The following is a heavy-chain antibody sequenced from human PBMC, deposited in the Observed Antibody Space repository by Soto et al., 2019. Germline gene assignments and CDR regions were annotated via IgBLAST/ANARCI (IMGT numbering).Heavy chain of an antibody. J-gene: IGHJ4*02. CDR2: INFNGGTT. Sequence: GSLRLSCSASGFAFSSRAMHWIRQAPGEGLEYVSAINFNGGTTYYTDSVKGRFTISRDNSKNTLYLQMSSLRVEDTAVYYCVTWGGIEARNFDYWGQGILVTVSS. CDR3: VTWGGIEARNFDY. V-gene: IGHV3-64D*08. D-gene: IGHD3-16*01. CDR1: GFAFSSRA.